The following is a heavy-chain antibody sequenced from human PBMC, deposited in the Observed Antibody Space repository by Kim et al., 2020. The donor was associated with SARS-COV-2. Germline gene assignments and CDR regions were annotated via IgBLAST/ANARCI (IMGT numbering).Heavy chain of an antibody. D-gene: IGHD3-3*01. CDR3: AQGGRIFGVLSDY. CDR2: ISSSATYT. CDR1: GFTFKDYY. Sequence: GGSLRLSCTASGFTFKDYYMNWIRQAPGKGLEWLSYISSSATYTKYADSVKGRFSISRDDAKNSVYLQMNSLRADDTAMYYCAQGGRIFGVLSDYWGEGT. J-gene: IGHJ4*02. V-gene: IGHV3-11*03.